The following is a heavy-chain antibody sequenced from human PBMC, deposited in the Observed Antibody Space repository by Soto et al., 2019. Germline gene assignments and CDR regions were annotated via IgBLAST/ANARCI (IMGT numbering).Heavy chain of an antibody. D-gene: IGHD2-2*01. CDR3: ARDSPGYCSSTSCPVGVWFDP. J-gene: IGHJ5*02. V-gene: IGHV1-69*13. CDR2: IIPIFGTA. Sequence: GASVKVSCKASGRTLSSYAISWVRQAPGQGLEWMGGIIPIFGTANYAQKFQGRVTITADESTSTAYMELSSLRSEDTAVYYCARDSPGYCSSTSCPVGVWFDPWGQGTLVTVS. CDR1: GRTLSSYA.